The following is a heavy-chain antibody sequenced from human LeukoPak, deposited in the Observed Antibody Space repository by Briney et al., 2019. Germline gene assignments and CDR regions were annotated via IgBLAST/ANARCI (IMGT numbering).Heavy chain of an antibody. D-gene: IGHD6-19*01. J-gene: IGHJ4*02. CDR2: IYHSGST. CDR1: GGSISSSNW. Sequence: SETLSLTCAVSGGSISSSNWWSWVRQPPGKGLEWIGEIYHSGSTNYNPSLKSRVTISVDTSKNQFSLKLSSVTAADTAVYYCARARRSGWYAVRPFDYWGQGTLVTVSS. CDR3: ARARRSGWYAVRPFDY. V-gene: IGHV4-4*02.